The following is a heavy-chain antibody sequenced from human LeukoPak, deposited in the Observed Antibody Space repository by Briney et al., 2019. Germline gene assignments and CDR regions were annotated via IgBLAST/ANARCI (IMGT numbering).Heavy chain of an antibody. D-gene: IGHD1-26*01. J-gene: IGHJ4*02. CDR3: AKDAAGARIPFDY. Sequence: PGGSLRLSCAASGFTFIKCAMTWVRQARGKGLEWVSGISTSGGSTYYADSVKGRFTIFRDNSKNTLYLQMNSLGAEDTAVYYCAKDAAGARIPFDYWGQGTLVTVSS. CDR1: GFTFIKCA. CDR2: ISTSGGST. V-gene: IGHV3-23*01.